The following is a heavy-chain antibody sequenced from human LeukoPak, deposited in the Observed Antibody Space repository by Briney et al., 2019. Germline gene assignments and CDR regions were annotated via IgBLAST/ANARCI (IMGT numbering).Heavy chain of an antibody. CDR3: ARDLRYFDWQRLDY. J-gene: IGHJ4*02. Sequence: GGSLRLSCAASGFTFDDYAMHWVRQAPGKGLEWGSGISWNSGSIGYADSVKGRFTISRDNAKNSLYLQMNSLRAEDTAVYYCARDLRYFDWQRLDYWGQGTLVTVSS. CDR1: GFTFDDYA. CDR2: ISWNSGSI. D-gene: IGHD3-9*01. V-gene: IGHV3-9*01.